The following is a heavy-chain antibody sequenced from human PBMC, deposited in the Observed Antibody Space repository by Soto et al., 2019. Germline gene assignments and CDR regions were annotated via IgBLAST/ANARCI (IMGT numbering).Heavy chain of an antibody. D-gene: IGHD5-18*01. CDR1: GFTFSSYG. CDR2: ISYDGSNK. Sequence: GGSLRLSCAASGFTFSSYGMHWVRQAPGKGLEWVAVISYDGSNKYYADSVKGRFTISRDNSKNTLYLQMSSLTDEDTAVYYCARAREPEYSSAIFFDIWGQGALVT. V-gene: IGHV3-30*03. CDR3: ARAREPEYSSAIFFDI. J-gene: IGHJ4*02.